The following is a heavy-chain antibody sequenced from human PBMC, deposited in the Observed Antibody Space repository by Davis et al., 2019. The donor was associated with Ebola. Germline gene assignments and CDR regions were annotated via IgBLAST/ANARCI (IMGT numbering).Heavy chain of an antibody. V-gene: IGHV3-9*01. CDR2: ISWNSGSI. J-gene: IGHJ4*02. CDR1: GFTFDDYV. Sequence: GGSLRLSCAASGFTFDDYVMHWVRHAPGKGLEWVSGISWNSGSIGYADSVKGRFTISRDNAKNSLYLQMNSLRAEDTAVYYCARVRGTGVWGLDYWGQGTLVTVSS. D-gene: IGHD3/OR15-3a*01. CDR3: ARVRGTGVWGLDY.